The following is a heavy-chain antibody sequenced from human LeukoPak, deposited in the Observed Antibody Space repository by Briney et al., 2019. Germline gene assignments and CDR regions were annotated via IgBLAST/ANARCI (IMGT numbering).Heavy chain of an antibody. J-gene: IGHJ6*03. CDR1: GYTFTSYG. CDR3: ARDRYSGYDLISYYYYMDV. CDR2: ISAYNGNT. D-gene: IGHD5-12*01. V-gene: IGHV1-18*01. Sequence: ASVKVSCKASGYTFTSYGISWVRQAPGQGLEWMGWISAYNGNTNYAQKLQGRVTMTTDTSTSTAYMELSRLRSDDTAVYYCARDRYSGYDLISYYYYMDVWGKGTTVTVSS.